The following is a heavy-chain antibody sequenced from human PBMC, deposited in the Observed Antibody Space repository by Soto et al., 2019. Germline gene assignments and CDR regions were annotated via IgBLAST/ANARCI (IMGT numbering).Heavy chain of an antibody. CDR1: GVTFSSYA. Sequence: GGSLRLSCAASGVTFSSYAMSWVRQAPGKGLEWVSSISASGGSTYYADSVKGRFTIFRDSSENTLYLEMNSLRAEDTAVYYCETGATGYSSGWCNFWGQGTLVNVSS. D-gene: IGHD6-19*01. CDR2: ISASGGST. CDR3: ETGATGYSSGWCNF. V-gene: IGHV3-23*01. J-gene: IGHJ4*02.